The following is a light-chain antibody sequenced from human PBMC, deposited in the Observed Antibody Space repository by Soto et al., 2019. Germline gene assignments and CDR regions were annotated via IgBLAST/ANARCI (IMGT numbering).Light chain of an antibody. CDR1: QGIKSY. V-gene: IGKV1-39*01. CDR2: GAS. J-gene: IGKJ4*01. CDR3: QQSYSTPPLT. Sequence: DIETTQSPSSLSASVGDTVTITCRASQGIKSYLNWYQQKPGKAPKLLIYGASSLQSGVPSRFSGSRSGTDFTLTISSLQPEDYSTYYCQQSYSTPPLTFGGGTQVEVK.